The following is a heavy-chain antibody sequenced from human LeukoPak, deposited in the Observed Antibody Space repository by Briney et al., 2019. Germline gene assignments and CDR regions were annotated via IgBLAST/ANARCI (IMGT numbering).Heavy chain of an antibody. CDR2: INHSGST. D-gene: IGHD5-18*01. CDR1: GGSFSGYY. CDR3: ARDTRRPWIQDNWFDP. J-gene: IGHJ5*02. Sequence: SETLSLTCAVYGGSFSGYYWSWIRQPPGKGPEWIGEINHSGSTNYNPSLKSRVTISVDTSKNQFSLKLSSVTAADTAVYYCARDTRRPWIQDNWFDPWGQGTLVTVSS. V-gene: IGHV4-34*01.